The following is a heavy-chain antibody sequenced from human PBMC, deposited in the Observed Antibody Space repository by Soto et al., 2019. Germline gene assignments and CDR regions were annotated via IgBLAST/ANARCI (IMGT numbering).Heavy chain of an antibody. Sequence: GASVKVSCKASGYTFTSYAMHWVRQAPGQRLEWMGWINAGNGNTKYSQKFQGRVTITRDTSASTAYMELSSLRSEDTAVYYCASTFFVGNGGYSYGYSDYWGQGTLVTVSS. J-gene: IGHJ4*02. CDR3: ASTFFVGNGGYSYGYSDY. CDR1: GYTFTSYA. V-gene: IGHV1-3*01. D-gene: IGHD5-18*01. CDR2: INAGNGNT.